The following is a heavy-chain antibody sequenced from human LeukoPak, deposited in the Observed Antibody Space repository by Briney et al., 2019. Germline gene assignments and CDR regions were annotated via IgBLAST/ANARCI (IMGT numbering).Heavy chain of an antibody. CDR2: ISSSGGTK. CDR1: GFIFSDYY. V-gene: IGHV3-11*04. J-gene: IGHJ4*02. Sequence: GGSLRLSCAVSGFIFSDYYMSWIRQAPGKGLEWVSYISSSGGTKYYADSVMGRFTISRDNAKNSLYPQMNSLRAEDTAVYYCAKEHSGYDYIDYWGQGTLVTVSS. D-gene: IGHD5-12*01. CDR3: AKEHSGYDYIDY.